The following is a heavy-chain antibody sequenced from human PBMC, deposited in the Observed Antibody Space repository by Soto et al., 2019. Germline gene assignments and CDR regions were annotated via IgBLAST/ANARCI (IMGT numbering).Heavy chain of an antibody. CDR3: ARLDCSSTSCRTYYYYGMDV. J-gene: IGHJ6*02. CDR2: IYPGDSDT. V-gene: IGHV5-51*01. D-gene: IGHD2-2*01. CDR1: GYSFTSYW. Sequence: PGVSKKISCKGSGYSFTSYWSGWVSQIPGKGLEWMGIIYPGDSDTRYSPSFQGQVTTSADKSISTAYLQWSSLKASDTAMYYCARLDCSSTSCRTYYYYGMDVWGQGTTVTVSS.